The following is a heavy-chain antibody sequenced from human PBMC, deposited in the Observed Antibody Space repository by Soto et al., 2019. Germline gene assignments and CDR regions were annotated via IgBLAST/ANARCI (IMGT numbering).Heavy chain of an antibody. Sequence: SETLSLTCTVSGGSISSYYWSWIRQPPGKGLEWIGYIYYSGSTNYNPSLKSRVTISVDTSKNQFSLKLSSVTAADMAVYYCARGMGTGTTWFDPWGQGTLVTVSS. CDR3: ARGMGTGTTWFDP. J-gene: IGHJ5*02. V-gene: IGHV4-59*08. CDR2: IYYSGST. CDR1: GGSISSYY. D-gene: IGHD1-7*01.